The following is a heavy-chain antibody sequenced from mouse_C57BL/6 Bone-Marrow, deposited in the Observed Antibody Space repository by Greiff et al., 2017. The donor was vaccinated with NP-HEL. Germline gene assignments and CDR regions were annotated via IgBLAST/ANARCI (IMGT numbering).Heavy chain of an antibody. CDR3: SRKTGGDAMDY. CDR1: GYTFTSYW. J-gene: IGHJ4*01. CDR2: IYPSDSET. V-gene: IGHV1-61*01. Sequence: QVQLQQPGAELVRPGSSVKLSCKASGYTFTSYWMDWVKQRPGQGLEWIGNIYPSDSETHYNQKFKDKATLTVDKSSSTAYMQLSSLTSEDSAVYYCSRKTGGDAMDYWGQGTSVTVSS.